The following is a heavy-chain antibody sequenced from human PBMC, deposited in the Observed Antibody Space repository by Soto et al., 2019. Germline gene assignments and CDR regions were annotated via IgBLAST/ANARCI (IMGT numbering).Heavy chain of an antibody. J-gene: IGHJ4*02. CDR2: IKSKTDGGTT. CDR1: EFTFTYAW. Sequence: GGSLRLSCAASEFTFTYAWMSWVRQAPGKGLEWVGRIKSKTDGGTTDYAAPVKGRFTTSRDESQNTLYLQMNSLKTEDTAVYYCTSLYYGHWGQGTLVTVSS. V-gene: IGHV3-15*01. D-gene: IGHD3-16*02. CDR3: TSLYYGH.